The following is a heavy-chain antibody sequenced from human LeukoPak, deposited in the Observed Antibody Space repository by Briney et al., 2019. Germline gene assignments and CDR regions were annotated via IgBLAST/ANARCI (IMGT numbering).Heavy chain of an antibody. CDR2: ISSSSSYI. CDR3: ARARIPGYCSGGSCYPKYYYYYGMDV. D-gene: IGHD2-15*01. V-gene: IGHV3-21*01. J-gene: IGHJ6*02. Sequence: GGSLRLSCAASGFTFSSYSMNWVRQAPGKGLEWVSSISSSSSYIYYADSVKGRFTISRDNAKNSLYLQMNSLRAEDTAVYYCARARIPGYCSGGSCYPKYYYYYGMDVWGQGTTVTVSS. CDR1: GFTFSSYS.